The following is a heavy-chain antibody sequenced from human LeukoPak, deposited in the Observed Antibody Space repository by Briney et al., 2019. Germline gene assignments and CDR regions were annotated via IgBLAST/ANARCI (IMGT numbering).Heavy chain of an antibody. CDR3: AREIAAAEMTDY. CDR2: INPSGGST. J-gene: IGHJ4*02. V-gene: IGHV1-46*01. Sequence: ASVKVSCKASGYTFTSYFMHWVRQAPGQGLEWTGIINPSGGSTSYAQKFQGRVTMTRDTSTSTVYMELSSLRSEDTAVYYCAREIAAAEMTDYWGQGTLVTVSS. CDR1: GYTFTSYF. D-gene: IGHD6-13*01.